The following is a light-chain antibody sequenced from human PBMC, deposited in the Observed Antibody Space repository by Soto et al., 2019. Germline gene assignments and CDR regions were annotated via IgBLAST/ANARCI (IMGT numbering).Light chain of an antibody. Sequence: DIQMTQSPSTLSASVGDRVTITCRASQSISSWLVWYQQKPGKVPKILIYDASSLESGVPSRYSGSGSGTEFTLTISSLQPDDLATFYCQQYSSYPWTFGPGTKVEIK. CDR1: QSISSW. CDR2: DAS. V-gene: IGKV1-5*01. J-gene: IGKJ1*01. CDR3: QQYSSYPWT.